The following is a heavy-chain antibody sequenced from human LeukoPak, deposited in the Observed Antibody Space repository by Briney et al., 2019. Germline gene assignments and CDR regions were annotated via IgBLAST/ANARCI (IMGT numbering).Heavy chain of an antibody. CDR3: ARTYSSGVYFDY. V-gene: IGHV1-69*13. D-gene: IGHD3-22*01. Sequence: ASVKVSCKASGGTFSSYAISWVRQAPGQGLEWMGGIIPIFGTANYAQKFQGRVTITADESTSTAYMELSSLRSEDTAVYYCARTYSSGVYFDYWGQGTLVTVSS. CDR1: GGTFSSYA. CDR2: IIPIFGTA. J-gene: IGHJ4*02.